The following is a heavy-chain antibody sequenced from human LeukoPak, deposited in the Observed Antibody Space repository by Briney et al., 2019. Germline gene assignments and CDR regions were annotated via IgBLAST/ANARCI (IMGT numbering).Heavy chain of an antibody. J-gene: IGHJ4*02. CDR1: GFTFSSYG. Sequence: GGSLRLSCAASGFTFSSYGMHWVRQAPAKGLEWVAVISYDGSNKYYVDSVKGRFTISRDNAKNSLYLQMNSLRVEDTAVYYCARHDNSGYYRFDYWGQGILVTVSS. CDR3: ARHDNSGYYRFDY. V-gene: IGHV3-30*03. CDR2: ISYDGSNK. D-gene: IGHD3-22*01.